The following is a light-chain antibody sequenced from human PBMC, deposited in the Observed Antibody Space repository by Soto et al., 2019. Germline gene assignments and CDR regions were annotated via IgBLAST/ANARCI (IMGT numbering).Light chain of an antibody. CDR3: QQYGSSPIT. CDR1: QSVGTY. Sequence: ENVLTQSPGTLSLSPGERATLSCRASQSVGTYLAWYQHKPGQAPRLLIFDASKRATGIPARFSGSGSGTDFTLTISSLEPEDFAVYYCQQYGSSPITFGQGTRLEIK. V-gene: IGKV3-11*01. J-gene: IGKJ5*01. CDR2: DAS.